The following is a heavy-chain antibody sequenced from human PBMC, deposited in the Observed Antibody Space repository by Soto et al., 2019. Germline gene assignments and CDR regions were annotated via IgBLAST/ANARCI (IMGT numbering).Heavy chain of an antibody. J-gene: IGHJ6*02. D-gene: IGHD3-16*02. V-gene: IGHV4-30-4*01. CDR2: IYYSGAT. CDR3: SRPRGGIGVHYYAMDP. Sequence: SETLSVTSPVSGASISIGNYDWTWVRQPPGKGLEWIGYIYYSGATYYNPTLKSRLNISINTSTGQFFLSLTSVTVADSAVYHCSRPRGGIGVHYYAMDPWG. CDR1: GASISIGNYD.